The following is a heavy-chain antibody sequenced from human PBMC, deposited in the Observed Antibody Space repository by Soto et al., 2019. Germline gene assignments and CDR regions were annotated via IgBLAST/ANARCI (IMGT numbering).Heavy chain of an antibody. CDR2: IYPGDSDT. CDR3: ARHNIGSGWYGGASTGPLKVYYYGMDV. Sequence: GESLKISCKGSGYSFTSYWIGWVRQMPGKGLEWMGIIYPGDSDTRYSPSFQGQVTISADKSISTAYLQWSSLKASGTAMYYCARHNIGSGWYGGASTGPLKVYYYGMDVWGQGTTVTVS. D-gene: IGHD6-19*01. CDR1: GYSFTSYW. V-gene: IGHV5-51*01. J-gene: IGHJ6*02.